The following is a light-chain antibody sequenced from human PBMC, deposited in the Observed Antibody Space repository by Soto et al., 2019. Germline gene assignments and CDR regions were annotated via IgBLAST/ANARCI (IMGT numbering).Light chain of an antibody. CDR2: RAS. CDR1: QSLSGD. CDR3: QQYSKWPPWT. Sequence: EIVMTQSPATLAVSPGETATLSCRASQSLSGDLAWYQQKPGQAPRLLIFRASSRATGVPARFSGSGSGTEFTLTISGLQSEDFAVYYCQQYSKWPPWTSGPGTKVDIK. J-gene: IGKJ1*01. V-gene: IGKV3-15*01.